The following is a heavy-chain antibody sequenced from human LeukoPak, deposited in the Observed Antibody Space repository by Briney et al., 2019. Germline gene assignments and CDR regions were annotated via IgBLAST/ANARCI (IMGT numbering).Heavy chain of an antibody. CDR3: ARDSGSYGRHFDY. D-gene: IGHD1-26*01. V-gene: IGHV4-34*01. CDR2: INHSGST. Sequence: SETLSLTCAVYGGSFSGYYWSWIRQPPGKGLEWIGEINHSGSTNYNPSLKSRVTISVDTSKNQFSLKLTSVTAADTAVYYCARDSGSYGRHFDYWGQGTLVTVSS. CDR1: GGSFSGYY. J-gene: IGHJ4*02.